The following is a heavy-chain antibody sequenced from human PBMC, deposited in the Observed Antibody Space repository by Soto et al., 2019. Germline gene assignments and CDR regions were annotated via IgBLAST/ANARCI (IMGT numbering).Heavy chain of an antibody. CDR3: AKDADCSGGSCPGDYMDV. Sequence: GGSLRLSCAASGFTFSSYAMSWVRQAPGKGLEWVSAISGSGGSTYYADSVKGRFTISRDNSKNTLYLQMNSLRAEDTAVYYCAKDADCSGGSCPGDYMDVWGKGTTVTVSS. CDR1: GFTFSSYA. D-gene: IGHD2-15*01. J-gene: IGHJ6*03. V-gene: IGHV3-23*01. CDR2: ISGSGGST.